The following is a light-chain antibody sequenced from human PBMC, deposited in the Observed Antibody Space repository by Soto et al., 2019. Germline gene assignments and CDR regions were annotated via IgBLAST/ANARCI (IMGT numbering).Light chain of an antibody. CDR2: GAS. CDR1: QSVSSSY. Sequence: EIVLTQSPGTLSLSPGERATLSCRASQSVSSSYLAWYQQKPGQAPRLLIYGASSRATGIPDRFSGSGSGTDFTLTISRLEPEDFVVYYCQQYGSSPMYTFGQGTKLDIK. V-gene: IGKV3-20*01. CDR3: QQYGSSPMYT. J-gene: IGKJ2*01.